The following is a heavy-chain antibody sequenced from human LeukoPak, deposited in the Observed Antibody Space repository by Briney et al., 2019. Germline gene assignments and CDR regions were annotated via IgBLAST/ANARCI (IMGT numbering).Heavy chain of an antibody. CDR2: IKQDGREK. CDR1: GDMFPSYW. CDR3: ARRHHFGFLDS. V-gene: IGHV3-7*04. J-gene: IGHJ4*02. Sequence: GGSLRLSCATSGDMFPSYWMAWVRQAPGKELEWVANIKQDGREKYYVDSVKGRFNISRDNAKNAVYLQMNSLRAEDTAVYYCARRHHFGFLDSWGQGTLVTVSS. D-gene: IGHD3-10*01.